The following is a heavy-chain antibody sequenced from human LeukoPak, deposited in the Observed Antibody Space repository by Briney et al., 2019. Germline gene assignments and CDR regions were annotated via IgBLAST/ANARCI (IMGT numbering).Heavy chain of an antibody. CDR3: ARKYCSGGSCYSAFDY. V-gene: IGHV3-48*03. CDR2: ISSSGSTI. Sequence: GGSLRLSCAASGFTFSSYEMNWVRQAPGKGLEWVSYISSSGSTIYYADSVKGRFTISRDSAKNSLYLQMNSLRAEDTAVYYCARKYCSGGSCYSAFDYWGQGTLVTVSS. CDR1: GFTFSSYE. J-gene: IGHJ4*02. D-gene: IGHD2-15*01.